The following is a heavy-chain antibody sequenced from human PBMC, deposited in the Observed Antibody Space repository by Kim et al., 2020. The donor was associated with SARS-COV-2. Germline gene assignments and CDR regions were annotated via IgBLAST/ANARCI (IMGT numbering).Heavy chain of an antibody. Sequence: SETLSLTCTVSGGSISSYYWSWIRQPPGKGLEWIGYIYYSGSTNYNPSLKSRVTISVDTSKNQFSLKLSSVTAADTAVYYCARDSSGWAYYYGMDVWGQGTTVTVSS. V-gene: IGHV4-59*01. CDR1: GGSISSYY. J-gene: IGHJ6*02. CDR3: ARDSSGWAYYYGMDV. CDR2: IYYSGST. D-gene: IGHD6-19*01.